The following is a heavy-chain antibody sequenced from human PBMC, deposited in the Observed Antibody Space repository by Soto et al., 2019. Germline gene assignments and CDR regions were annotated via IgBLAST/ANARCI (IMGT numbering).Heavy chain of an antibody. CDR1: GGSIISYC. CDR3: ARVAMVRGIIYYYYGLDV. D-gene: IGHD3-10*01. V-gene: IGHV4-59*13. Sequence: PSETLSLTCTVSGGSIISYCWSWIRQPPRKGLELIGYIYYNGTANYNPSLKGRVTISVDTPKNQFSLKLRSVTAADTAVYYCARVAMVRGIIYYYYGLDVWGQGTTVTVSS. J-gene: IGHJ6*02. CDR2: IYYNGTA.